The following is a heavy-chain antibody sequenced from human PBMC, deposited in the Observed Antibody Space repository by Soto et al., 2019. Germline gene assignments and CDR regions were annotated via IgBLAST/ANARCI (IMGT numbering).Heavy chain of an antibody. CDR1: GFTFGDYA. J-gene: IGHJ4*02. Sequence: GGSLRLSCTASGFTFGDYAMSWFRQAPGKGLEWVGFIRSKAYGGTTEYAASVKGRFTISRDDSKSIAYLQMNSLKTEDTAVYYCTRDSSRYSSSWQHFDYWGQGTLVTVSS. CDR3: TRDSSRYSSSWQHFDY. D-gene: IGHD6-13*01. CDR2: IRSKAYGGTT. V-gene: IGHV3-49*03.